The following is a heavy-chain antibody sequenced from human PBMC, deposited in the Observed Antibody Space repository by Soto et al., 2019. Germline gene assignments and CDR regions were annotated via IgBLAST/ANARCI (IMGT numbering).Heavy chain of an antibody. Sequence: GESLKISCKGSGFRFTSYWISWVRQMPGKGLEWMGRIDPSDSSTNYSPSFQGHVTISADKSIRTAYLQWSSLKASDTAMYYCARRLYSGSYYRYYYGMDVWGQGTTVTVSS. CDR2: IDPSDSST. CDR1: GFRFTSYW. D-gene: IGHD1-26*01. V-gene: IGHV5-10-1*01. J-gene: IGHJ6*02. CDR3: ARRLYSGSYYRYYYGMDV.